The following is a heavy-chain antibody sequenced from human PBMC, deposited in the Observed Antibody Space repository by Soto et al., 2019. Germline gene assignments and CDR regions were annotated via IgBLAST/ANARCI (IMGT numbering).Heavy chain of an antibody. Sequence: QVQLVESGGGVVQPGRSLRLSCAASGFTFSSYGMHWVRQAPGKGLEWVAVISYDGSNKYYADSVKGRFTISRDNSKNTLYLQMNSLRAEDTAGYYCAKGLPRCISTSCYPDYWGQGTLVTVSS. J-gene: IGHJ4*02. CDR2: ISYDGSNK. D-gene: IGHD2-2*01. V-gene: IGHV3-30*18. CDR3: AKGLPRCISTSCYPDY. CDR1: GFTFSSYG.